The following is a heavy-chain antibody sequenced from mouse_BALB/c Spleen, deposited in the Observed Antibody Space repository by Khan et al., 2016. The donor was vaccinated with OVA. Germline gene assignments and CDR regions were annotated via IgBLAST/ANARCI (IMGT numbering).Heavy chain of an antibody. Sequence: EVKLLESGAELGRPGSSVKLSCKTSGFTFTSYGIKWVRQRPGQGLEWIGYIYPGNGYTVYNEKFQGKATLTSDTSSSRASTQLTSMTSEDSAIYFCAAAYYCNYFDYWGQGTTLTVSS. J-gene: IGHJ2*01. CDR1: GFTFTSYG. D-gene: IGHD2-10*01. V-gene: IGHV1S134*01. CDR2: IYPGNGYT. CDR3: AAAYYCNYFDY.